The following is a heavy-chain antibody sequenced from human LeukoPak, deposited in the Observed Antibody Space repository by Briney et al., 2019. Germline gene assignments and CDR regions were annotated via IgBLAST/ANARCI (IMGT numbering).Heavy chain of an antibody. Sequence: ASVKVSCKASGYTFTGYYMHWVRQAPGQGLEWMGWINPNSGGTNYAQKFQGRVTLTRDTSISTAYMELSRLRSDDTAVYYCARNLVAASVMLPDDYWGQGTLVTVSS. CDR1: GYTFTGYY. J-gene: IGHJ4*02. CDR2: INPNSGGT. V-gene: IGHV1-2*02. D-gene: IGHD6-13*01. CDR3: ARNLVAASVMLPDDY.